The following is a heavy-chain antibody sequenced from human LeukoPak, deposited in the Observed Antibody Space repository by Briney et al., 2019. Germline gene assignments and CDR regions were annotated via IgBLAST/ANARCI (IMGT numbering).Heavy chain of an antibody. V-gene: IGHV1-2*02. CDR1: GYTFTGYY. CDR2: INPNSGGT. Sequence: ASVNVSYKASGYTFTGYYMHWVRQAPGQGLEWMGWINPNSGGTNYAQKFQGRVTMTRDTSISTAYMELRRLRSDDAAVYYCARERGYCSGGSCYRGRDFDYWGQGTLVTVSS. CDR3: ARERGYCSGGSCYRGRDFDY. D-gene: IGHD2-15*01. J-gene: IGHJ4*02.